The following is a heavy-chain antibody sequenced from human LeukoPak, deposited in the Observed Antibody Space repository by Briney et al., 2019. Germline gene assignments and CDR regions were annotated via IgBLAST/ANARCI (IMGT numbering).Heavy chain of an antibody. CDR2: ISGSGGST. J-gene: IGHJ4*02. Sequence: GASLRLSCAASGFTFSSYAMSWVRQAPGKGLEWVSAISGSGGSTYYADSVTGRFTISRDNSKNTLYLQMNSLRAEDTAVYYCAKGDSSGYYYFLYYFDYWGQGTLVTVSS. CDR1: GFTFSSYA. CDR3: AKGDSSGYYYFLYYFDY. V-gene: IGHV3-23*01. D-gene: IGHD3-22*01.